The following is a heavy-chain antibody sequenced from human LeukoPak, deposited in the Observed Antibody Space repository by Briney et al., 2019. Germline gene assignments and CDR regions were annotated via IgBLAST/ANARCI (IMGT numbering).Heavy chain of an antibody. Sequence: KPSETLSLTCTVSDDSISDYYRGWIRQPPGKGLEWIGYFHNSGTSTYNPSLKSRVTISADTSKNQFSLKLNSLTTADTAVYYCTRAPRGGTNDYWGQGTLVTVSS. CDR1: DDSISDYY. J-gene: IGHJ4*02. CDR3: TRAPRGGTNDY. V-gene: IGHV4-59*01. CDR2: FHNSGTS. D-gene: IGHD1-7*01.